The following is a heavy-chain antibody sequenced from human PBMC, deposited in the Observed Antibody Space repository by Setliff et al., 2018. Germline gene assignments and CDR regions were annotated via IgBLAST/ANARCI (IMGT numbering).Heavy chain of an antibody. CDR3: ARDQAGVYDY. D-gene: IGHD3-10*01. CDR1: GFKFSDYF. J-gene: IGHJ4*02. CDR2: ISDSSRTHT. V-gene: IGHV3-11*06. Sequence: GSLKISCEASGFKFSDYFMSWIRQAPGKGLEWLSHISDSSRTHTAYADSVRGRFTISRDNAKNSVYLQMNSLRAEDTAVYYCARDQAGVYDYWGQGTLVTVSS.